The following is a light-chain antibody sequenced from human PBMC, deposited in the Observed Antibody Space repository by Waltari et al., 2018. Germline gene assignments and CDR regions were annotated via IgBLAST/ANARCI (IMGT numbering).Light chain of an antibody. J-gene: IGKJ1*01. V-gene: IGKV2-30*01. CDR3: MQGTHWPRT. Sequence: EVVVTQSPLSLPVTLGQPAPISCRFSRSLVYSDGNTYLSWFHQRPGQSPRRLIYKVSNRDSGVPDRFTGSGSGTDFTLKITRVEAEDVGDYYCMQGTHWPRTFGQGTKVEIK. CDR1: RSLVYSDGNTY. CDR2: KVS.